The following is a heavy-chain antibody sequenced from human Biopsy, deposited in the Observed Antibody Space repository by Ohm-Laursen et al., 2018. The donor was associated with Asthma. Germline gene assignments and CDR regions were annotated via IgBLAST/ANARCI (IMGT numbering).Heavy chain of an antibody. D-gene: IGHD3-22*01. J-gene: IGHJ4*02. CDR1: YVTIHSGDYF. CDR2: MYYNGST. V-gene: IGHV4-31*03. Sequence: SRSLSLTCTVSYVTIHSGDYFCTWIRQPPARVVEWTGFMYYNGSTYYDPSLKSRFSISIDTSKNQFSLKLSSVTAADTAVYYCARAQDYYDSRGYYRSFDYWGQGTLVTVSS. CDR3: ARAQDYYDSRGYYRSFDY.